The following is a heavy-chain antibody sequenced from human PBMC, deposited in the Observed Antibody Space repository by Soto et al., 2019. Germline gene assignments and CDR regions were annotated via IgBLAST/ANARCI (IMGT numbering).Heavy chain of an antibody. Sequence: EVQLLESGGGLVQPGGSLRLSCAASGFTFSSYAMSWVRQAPGKGLEWVSAISGSGGSTYYADSVKGRFTISRDNSKNTLDMQMNSLRAEDTAVYYCAKAGYDCSSTSCDYYYGMDVWGQGTTVTVSS. CDR2: ISGSGGST. D-gene: IGHD2-2*01. J-gene: IGHJ6*02. CDR1: GFTFSSYA. V-gene: IGHV3-23*01. CDR3: AKAGYDCSSTSCDYYYGMDV.